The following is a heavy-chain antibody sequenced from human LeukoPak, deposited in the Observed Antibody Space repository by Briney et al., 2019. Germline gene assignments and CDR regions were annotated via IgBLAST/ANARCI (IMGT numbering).Heavy chain of an antibody. J-gene: IGHJ3*02. CDR3: ATKPLYDSSGRHAFDI. D-gene: IGHD3-22*01. CDR1: GYTLTELS. CDR2: FDPEDGET. Sequence: ASVKFSCKVSGYTLTELSMHWVRQGPGKGLEWMGGFDPEDGETIYAQKFQGRVTMTEDTSTDTAYMELSSLRSADTAVYYCATKPLYDSSGRHAFDIWGQGTMVTVSS. V-gene: IGHV1-24*01.